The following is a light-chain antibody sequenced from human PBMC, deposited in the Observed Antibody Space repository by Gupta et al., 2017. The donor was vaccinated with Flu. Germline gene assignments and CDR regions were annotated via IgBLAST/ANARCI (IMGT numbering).Light chain of an antibody. CDR2: AAS. Sequence: DIQMTQSPSSLSASVGDSVTITCRASQGISTYLAWYQQRSGKAPKLLIYAASTWQSGVPSRFSGSGSGTDFTLTISSLQPEDVAVYYCQKYNSSSGITFGPGTKVDIK. CDR3: QKYNSSSGIT. CDR1: QGISTY. J-gene: IGKJ3*01. V-gene: IGKV1-27*01.